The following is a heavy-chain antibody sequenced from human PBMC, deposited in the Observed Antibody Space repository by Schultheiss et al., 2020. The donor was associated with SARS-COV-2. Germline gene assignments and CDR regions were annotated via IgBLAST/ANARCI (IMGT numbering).Heavy chain of an antibody. CDR2: ISGSGGST. V-gene: IGHV3-23*01. Sequence: GGSLRLSCAASGFTFSSYTMNWVRQASGKGLEWVSAISGSGGSTYYADSVKGRFTISRHNSKNTLYLQMNSLRAEDTAVYYCARGTVVVPAAIVLYTKRYGMDVWGQGTTVTVSS. CDR1: GFTFSSYT. J-gene: IGHJ6*02. D-gene: IGHD2-2*02. CDR3: ARGTVVVPAAIVLYTKRYGMDV.